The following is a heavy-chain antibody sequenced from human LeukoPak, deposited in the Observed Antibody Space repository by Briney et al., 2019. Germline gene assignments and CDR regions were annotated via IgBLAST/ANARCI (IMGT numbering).Heavy chain of an antibody. CDR2: INPNSGGT. Sequence: ASVKVSCKASGYTFTGYYMHWVRQAPGQGLEWMGWINPNSGGTNYAQKFQGRVTMTRDTSISTAYMELSRLRSDDTAVYYCARSYSITMIVPPHRFDYWGRGTLVTVSS. D-gene: IGHD3-22*01. J-gene: IGHJ4*02. CDR3: ARSYSITMIVPPHRFDY. V-gene: IGHV1-2*02. CDR1: GYTFTGYY.